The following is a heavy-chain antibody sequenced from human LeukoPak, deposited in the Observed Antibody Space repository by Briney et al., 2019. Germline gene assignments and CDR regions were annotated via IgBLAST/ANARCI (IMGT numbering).Heavy chain of an antibody. CDR3: ARAKGGSGYDLYYFDY. D-gene: IGHD5-12*01. Sequence: ALVTVSFKASGYTFTIYYVHWVRQAPGQGQEWMGVINPSGVFTTYALNFQARVTMTRDTSTSTVYMELSSLRSEDTAVYYCARAKGGSGYDLYYFDYWGQGTLVTVSS. V-gene: IGHV1-46*01. CDR2: INPSGVFT. CDR1: GYTFTIYY. J-gene: IGHJ4*02.